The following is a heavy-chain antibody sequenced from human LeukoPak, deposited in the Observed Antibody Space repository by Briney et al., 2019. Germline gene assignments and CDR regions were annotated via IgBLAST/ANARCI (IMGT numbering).Heavy chain of an antibody. D-gene: IGHD4-17*01. CDR2: IYYTGST. V-gene: IGHV4-59*01. CDR1: GGSISSYY. CDR3: ARGPTVTNDAFDI. Sequence: SETLSLTCTVSGGSISSYYWSWIRQPPGKGLEWIGYIYYTGSTDYNPSLKSRVTISVDTSKNQFSLKLSSMTAADTAVYYCARGPTVTNDAFDIWGQGTMVTVSS. J-gene: IGHJ3*02.